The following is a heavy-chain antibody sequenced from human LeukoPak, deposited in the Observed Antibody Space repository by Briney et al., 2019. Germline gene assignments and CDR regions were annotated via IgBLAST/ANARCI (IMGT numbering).Heavy chain of an antibody. CDR3: ARDGGSGNPVFVHDY. CDR2: ISSSSSYI. D-gene: IGHD3-16*01. CDR1: GFTFSSYS. J-gene: IGHJ4*02. V-gene: IGHV3-21*01. Sequence: PGGSLRLSCAASGFTFSSYSMNWVRQAPGKGLEWVSSISSSSSYINYADSVKGRFTISRDNAKNSLNLQMNSLRAEDTAVYYCARDGGSGNPVFVHDYWGQGTLVTVSS.